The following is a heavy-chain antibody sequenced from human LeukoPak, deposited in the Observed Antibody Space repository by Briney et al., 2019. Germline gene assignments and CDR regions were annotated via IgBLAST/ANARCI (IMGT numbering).Heavy chain of an antibody. CDR2: IYPGDSDT. D-gene: IGHD3-22*01. CDR1: GYNFPSYW. Sequence: GESLKISCKGSGYNFPSYWIGWVRQMPGKGLEWMGIIYPGDSDTRYSPSFQGQVTISADKSISTAYLQWSSLKASDTAMYYCARVGYDSSGYDAFDIWGQGTMVTVSS. CDR3: ARVGYDSSGYDAFDI. J-gene: IGHJ3*02. V-gene: IGHV5-51*01.